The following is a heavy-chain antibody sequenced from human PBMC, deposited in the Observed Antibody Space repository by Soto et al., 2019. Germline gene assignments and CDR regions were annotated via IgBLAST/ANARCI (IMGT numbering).Heavy chain of an antibody. CDR3: AREGGITIFGVAPGAY. Sequence: ASVKVSCKASGYTFTRYGFSWVRQAPGQGLEWMGWISAYNGNTHYAQKVQGRVTMTTDSSTTTAYMELRSLTSDDTAVYYCAREGGITIFGVAPGAYWGQGTLVTVSS. CDR1: GYTFTRYG. J-gene: IGHJ4*01. CDR2: ISAYNGNT. V-gene: IGHV1-18*01. D-gene: IGHD3-3*01.